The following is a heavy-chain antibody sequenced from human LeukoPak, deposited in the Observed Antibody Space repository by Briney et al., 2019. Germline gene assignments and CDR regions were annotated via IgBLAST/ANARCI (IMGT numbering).Heavy chain of an antibody. Sequence: SETLSLTCTVSGYSISSGYYWGWIRQPPGKGLEWIGSIYHSGSTYYNPSLKSRVTISVDTSKNQFSLKLSSVTAADTAVYYCARETGVEAGDYWGQGTPVTVSS. J-gene: IGHJ4*02. V-gene: IGHV4-38-2*02. D-gene: IGHD3-10*01. CDR2: IYHSGST. CDR3: ARETGVEAGDY. CDR1: GYSISSGYY.